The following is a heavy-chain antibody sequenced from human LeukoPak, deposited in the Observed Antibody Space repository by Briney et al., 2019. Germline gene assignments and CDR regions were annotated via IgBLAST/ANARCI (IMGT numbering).Heavy chain of an antibody. CDR2: ISYNGDT. V-gene: IGHV4-30-4*08. D-gene: IGHD3-10*01. Sequence: SQTLSLTCTVSGVPINSPGYSWTWIRQPPGKGLEWIGAISYNGDTSYNPSLKSRISISADASTNQFSLTLTSVTATDTAVYYCARAIDKIGPSANDSSGGGFDYWGQGTLVTVSS. CDR3: ARAIDKIGPSANDSSGGGFDY. CDR1: GVPINSPGYS. J-gene: IGHJ4*02.